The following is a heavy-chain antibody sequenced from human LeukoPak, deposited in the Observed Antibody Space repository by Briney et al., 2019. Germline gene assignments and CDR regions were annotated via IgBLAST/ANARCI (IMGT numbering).Heavy chain of an antibody. V-gene: IGHV3-53*01. J-gene: IGHJ4*02. CDR1: GLTISINY. Sequence: GGSLRLSCAASGLTISINYMSWVRQAPGMGLEWVSILYADGTTFYLDSLKGRFTIARDNSKNTLYLQMNSLRAEDTAVYYCARWFCTTTNCYYDYWGQGTLVTVSS. CDR2: LYADGTT. CDR3: ARWFCTTTNCYYDY. D-gene: IGHD2-2*01.